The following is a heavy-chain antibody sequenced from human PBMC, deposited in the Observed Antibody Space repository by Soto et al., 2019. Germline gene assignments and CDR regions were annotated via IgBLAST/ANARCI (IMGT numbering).Heavy chain of an antibody. CDR1: GGSFSGSS. V-gene: IGHV4-34*01. CDR3: ARDGYYGSGSYHRGY. D-gene: IGHD3-10*01. Sequence: QVQLRQWGAGLLKPSEPLSLPCAVYGGSFSGSSWSWFRQPPGRGWEWIGEVNHSGSTNDNPSLKRRVTISVDTSKNQCSLKLSSGTAADTAVYYWARDGYYGSGSYHRGYWGQGTLVTVSS. J-gene: IGHJ4*02. CDR2: VNHSGST.